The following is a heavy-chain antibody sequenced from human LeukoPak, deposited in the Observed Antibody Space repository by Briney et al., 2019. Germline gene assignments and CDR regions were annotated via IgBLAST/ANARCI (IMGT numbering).Heavy chain of an antibody. Sequence: PGGSLRLSCAASGFTFSSYEMNWVRQAPGKGLEWVSYISSSGSTIYYADSVKGRFTISRDNAKNSLYLQMNSLRAEDTAVYYCTRGGLYGGSSAFDYWGQGTLVTVSS. CDR1: GFTFSSYE. CDR2: ISSSGSTI. CDR3: TRGGLYGGSSAFDY. J-gene: IGHJ4*02. V-gene: IGHV3-48*03. D-gene: IGHD4-23*01.